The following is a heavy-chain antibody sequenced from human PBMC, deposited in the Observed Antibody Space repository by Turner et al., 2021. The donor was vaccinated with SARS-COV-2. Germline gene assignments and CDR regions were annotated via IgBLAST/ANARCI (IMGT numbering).Heavy chain of an antibody. Sequence: QLQLQESGPGLVKPSETLSLTSTVPVGPISSSSYYWGWIRQPPGKGLEWIGSIYYSGSTYYNPSLKSRVTISVDTSKNQFSLKLSSVTAADTAVYYCATSTVAGTELNYYGMDVWGQGTTVTVSS. J-gene: IGHJ6*02. D-gene: IGHD6-13*01. V-gene: IGHV4-39*01. CDR3: ATSTVAGTELNYYGMDV. CDR1: VGPISSSSYY. CDR2: IYYSGST.